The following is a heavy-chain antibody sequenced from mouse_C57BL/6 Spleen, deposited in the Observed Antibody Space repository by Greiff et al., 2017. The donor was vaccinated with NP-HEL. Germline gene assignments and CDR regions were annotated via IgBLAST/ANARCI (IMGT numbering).Heavy chain of an antibody. CDR2: IDPSDSYT. CDR3: ARDSRYYFDY. V-gene: IGHV1-50*01. J-gene: IGHJ2*01. CDR1: GYTFTSYW. D-gene: IGHD1-1*01. Sequence: QVQLQQPGAELVKPGASVKLSCKASGYTFTSYWMQWVKQRPGQGLEWIGEIDPSDSYTNYNQQFKGTATLTVDTSSSTAYMQLSSLTSEDSAVYYCARDSRYYFDYWGKGTTLTVSS.